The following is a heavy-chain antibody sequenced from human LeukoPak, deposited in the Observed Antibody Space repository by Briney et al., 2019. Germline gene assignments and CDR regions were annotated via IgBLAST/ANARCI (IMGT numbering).Heavy chain of an antibody. CDR2: ISGDSTCI. CDR1: GFTFASYS. Sequence: GGSLRLSCAASGFTFASYSMNWVRQAPGKGLEWVSSISGDSTCIYNAGSVKGRFTISRDNAQASLYLQMISLRADDTAVYYCARVSGRLERQSDLDYWGQGTLVIVSS. J-gene: IGHJ4*02. CDR3: ARVSGRLERQSDLDY. D-gene: IGHD1-1*01. V-gene: IGHV3-21*01.